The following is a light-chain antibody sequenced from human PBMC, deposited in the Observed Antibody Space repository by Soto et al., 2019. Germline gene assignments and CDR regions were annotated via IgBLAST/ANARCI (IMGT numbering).Light chain of an antibody. Sequence: DLQMTQSPSSLSASVGGRVTLTCRASPGINTYLAWYQQRPGHAPKLLIYEASTLQSGVPPRLSGTGSRTHFTLTISSLRPEDVGTYFCQSYNNFPFTFGRGTRVDLK. CDR3: QSYNNFPFT. CDR2: EAS. CDR1: PGINTY. J-gene: IGKJ3*01. V-gene: IGKV1-27*01.